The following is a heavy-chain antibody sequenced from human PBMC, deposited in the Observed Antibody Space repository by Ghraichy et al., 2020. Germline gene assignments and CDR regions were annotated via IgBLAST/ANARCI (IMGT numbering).Heavy chain of an antibody. CDR1: GFTFSSYA. D-gene: IGHD5-12*01. Sequence: GESLNISCAASGFTFSSYAMSWVRQAPGKGLEWVSAISGSGGSTYYADSVKGRFTISRDNSKNTLYLQMNSLRAEDTAVYYCAKGRQYSGYDGCDYWGQGTLVTVSS. V-gene: IGHV3-23*01. J-gene: IGHJ4*02. CDR3: AKGRQYSGYDGCDY. CDR2: ISGSGGST.